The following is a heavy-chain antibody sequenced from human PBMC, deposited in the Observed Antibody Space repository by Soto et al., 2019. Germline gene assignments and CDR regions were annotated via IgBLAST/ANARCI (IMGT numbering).Heavy chain of an antibody. J-gene: IGHJ4*02. Sequence: GGSLRLSCAASGFTFSSYAMSWVRQAPGKGLEWVSAISGSGGSTYYADSVKGRFTISRDNSKNTLYLQMNSLRAEDTAVYYCAKYSFNSAGDKPIPKLLGYWGQGTLVTVSS. CDR2: ISGSGGST. CDR1: GFTFSSYA. D-gene: IGHD2-21*01. CDR3: AKYSFNSAGDKPIPKLLGY. V-gene: IGHV3-23*01.